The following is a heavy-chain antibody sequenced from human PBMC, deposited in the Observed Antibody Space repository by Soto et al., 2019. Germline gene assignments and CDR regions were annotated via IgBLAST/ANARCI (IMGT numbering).Heavy chain of an antibody. CDR1: GLTFTSRA. J-gene: IGHJ4*02. D-gene: IGHD2-15*01. V-gene: IGHV3-23*01. CDR2: ISASVSRT. Sequence: EVQLLESGGGLVQPGGSLRLSCAVSGLTFTSRAMSWVRQAPGKGLEWVSAISASVSRTFYADSVKGRFTISRDNSKDTLYLQVNSLRAEDTAVYYCASEWGGYCSGETGYSPYLGFWGQGALVTVSA. CDR3: ASEWGGYCSGETGYSPYLGF.